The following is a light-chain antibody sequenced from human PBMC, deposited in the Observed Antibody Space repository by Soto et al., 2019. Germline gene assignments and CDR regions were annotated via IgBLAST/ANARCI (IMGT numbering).Light chain of an antibody. CDR1: SSDVGSYNL. CDR3: CSYAAGDSAV. J-gene: IGLJ7*01. V-gene: IGLV2-23*01. Sequence: QSALTQPASVSGSPGQSITISCTGTSSDVGSYNLVSWYQQHPGKAPKLMIFEGSKRPSGVSNRFSGSKSGNTASLTISGLQAEDEADDYCCSYAAGDSAVFGGGTQLTVL. CDR2: EGS.